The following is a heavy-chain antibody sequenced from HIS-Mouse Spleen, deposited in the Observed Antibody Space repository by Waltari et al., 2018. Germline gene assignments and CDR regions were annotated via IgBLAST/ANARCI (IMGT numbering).Heavy chain of an antibody. CDR2: IYYSGST. CDR1: GGSISSSIYY. CDR3: AREIPYSSSWYDWYFDL. J-gene: IGHJ2*01. V-gene: IGHV4-39*07. D-gene: IGHD6-13*01. Sequence: QLQLQESGPGLVKPSETLSITCTVSGGSISSSIYYWGWIRQPPGKGLEWIGSIYYSGSTYYNPSLKSRVTISVDTSKNQFSLKLSSVTAADTAVYYCAREIPYSSSWYDWYFDLWGRDTLVTVSS.